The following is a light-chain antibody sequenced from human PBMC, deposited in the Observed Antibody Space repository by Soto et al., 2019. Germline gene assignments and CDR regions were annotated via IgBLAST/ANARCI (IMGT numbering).Light chain of an antibody. CDR1: SSDVGGYNY. Sequence: QSVLTQPASVSGSPGQSITISCTGTSSDVGGYNYVSWYQQHPGKAPKLMIYDVSNRPSGVSNRFSGSKSGNTASLTISGLQAEDEADYYRSSYTSSSTLYVVFGGGTQLTVL. V-gene: IGLV2-14*01. CDR2: DVS. CDR3: SSYTSSSTLYVV. J-gene: IGLJ2*01.